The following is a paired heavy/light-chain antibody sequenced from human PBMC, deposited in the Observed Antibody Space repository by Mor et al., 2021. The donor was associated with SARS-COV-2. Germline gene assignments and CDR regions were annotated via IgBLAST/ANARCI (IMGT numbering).Heavy chain of an antibody. CDR1: GFSLSTSAVG. D-gene: IGHD3-10*01. CDR2: IYWDDDK. V-gene: IGHV2-5*02. CDR3: ARLYGLGRLFDY. J-gene: IGHJ4*02. Sequence: QITLKESGPTLVNPTETLTLTCTFSGFSLSTSAVGVGWIRQPPGKALEWLAVIYWDDDKHYSPSLKSRLTITKDTSKNQVVLTMTNMDPVDTATYHCARLYGLGRLFDYWGQGTLVTVSS.
Light chain of an antibody. CDR3: QQSHSTPFT. CDR2: AAA. V-gene: IGKV1-39*01. CDR1: QNIGSY. Sequence: DIQMTQSPSSLSASVGDRVTVTCRASQNIGSYLNWFQQKPGKAPRLLIYAAASLQSGVPSRFSGSGSGTDFTLTISSLHPEDFAAYYCQQSHSTPFTFGPGTKVDIK. J-gene: IGKJ3*01.